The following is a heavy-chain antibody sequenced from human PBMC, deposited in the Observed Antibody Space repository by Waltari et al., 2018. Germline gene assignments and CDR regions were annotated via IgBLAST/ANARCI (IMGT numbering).Heavy chain of an antibody. D-gene: IGHD2-2*01. J-gene: IGHJ4*02. CDR1: GSSISSGHY. V-gene: IGHV4-38-2*01. Sequence: QVQLQESGPGLVKPSETRSLTCAVSGSSISSGHYWGWIRQPPGKVLELIGSIFHSGSTYYNPSLKTRVTISVDTSKNQFSLNLNSVSAADTAVYYCASNSPAMDYWGQGILVTVSS. CDR2: IFHSGST. CDR3: ASNSPAMDY.